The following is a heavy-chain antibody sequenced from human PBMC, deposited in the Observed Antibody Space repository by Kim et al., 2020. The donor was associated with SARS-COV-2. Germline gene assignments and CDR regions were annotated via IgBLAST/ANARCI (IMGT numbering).Heavy chain of an antibody. J-gene: IGHJ4*02. D-gene: IGHD3-10*01. CDR3: ARVKGDYGSGRGATYFDY. V-gene: IGHV1-3*01. CDR1: GYTFTSYA. CDR2: INAGNGNT. Sequence: ASVKVSCKASGYTFTSYAMHWVRQAPGQRLEWMGWINAGNGNTKYSQKFQGRVTITRDTSASTAYMELSSLRSEDTAVYYCARVKGDYGSGRGATYFDYWGQGTLVTVSS.